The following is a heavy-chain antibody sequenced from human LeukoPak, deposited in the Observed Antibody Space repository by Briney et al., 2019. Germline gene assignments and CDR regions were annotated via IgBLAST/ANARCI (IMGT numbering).Heavy chain of an antibody. J-gene: IGHJ5*02. CDR3: AKDYGSSSTNWFDP. V-gene: IGHV3-23*01. CDR2: ISASGGST. CDR1: GFTFSSYA. Sequence: AGGSLRLSCTASGFTFSSYALTWVRQAPGKGLEWVSAISASGGSTYYADSVKGQFTISRDNSKNTLYLQMNSLRAEDTAVYYCAKDYGSSSTNWFDPWGQGTLVTVSS. D-gene: IGHD6-6*01.